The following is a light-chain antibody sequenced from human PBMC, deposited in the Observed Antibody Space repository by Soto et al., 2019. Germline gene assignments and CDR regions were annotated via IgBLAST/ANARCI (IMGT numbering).Light chain of an antibody. CDR3: CSYAGTYIHYV. J-gene: IGLJ1*01. V-gene: IGLV2-11*01. CDR2: DVS. Sequence: QSALTQPRSVSGSPGQSVTISCTGTSSNVGGYNYVSWYQQHPGKAPKLMIYDVSNRPSGVPDRFSGSKSGNTASLTISGLQPEDEADYYCCSYAGTYIHYVFGSGTKLTVL. CDR1: SSNVGGYNY.